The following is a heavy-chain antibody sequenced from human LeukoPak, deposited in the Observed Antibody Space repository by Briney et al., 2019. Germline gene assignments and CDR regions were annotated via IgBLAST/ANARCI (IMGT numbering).Heavy chain of an antibody. CDR2: IYYSGST. D-gene: IGHD4-17*01. CDR1: GDSISSYY. Sequence: SETLSLTCTVSGDSISSYYWSWIRQPPGKGLEWIGYIYYSGSTNYNPSLKSRVTISVDTSKNQFSLKLSSVTAADTAVYYCARGAYYGDYYFDYWGQGTLVTVSS. J-gene: IGHJ4*02. V-gene: IGHV4-59*01. CDR3: ARGAYYGDYYFDY.